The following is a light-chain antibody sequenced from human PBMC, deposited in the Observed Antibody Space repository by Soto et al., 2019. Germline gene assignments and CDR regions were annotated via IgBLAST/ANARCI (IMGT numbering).Light chain of an antibody. Sequence: EIVLTQSPGTLSLSPGERATLSCRASQSVSSSYLAWYQQKPCQAPRLLIYGASSRATGIPDRFSGSGSGTAFTLTISRLEPEDFAVYYCQQYGSSRTFGQGTKLEIK. V-gene: IGKV3-20*01. CDR3: QQYGSSRT. CDR1: QSVSSSY. CDR2: GAS. J-gene: IGKJ2*01.